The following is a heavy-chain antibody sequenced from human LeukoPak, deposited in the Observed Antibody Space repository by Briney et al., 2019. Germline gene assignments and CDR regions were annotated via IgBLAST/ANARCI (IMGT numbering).Heavy chain of an antibody. Sequence: PGGSLRLACAASVLTFTKYGMGWVRQAPAKGLEWISSISDSGAYTYYADFVKGRFTVSRDNSKNMVFLEVNSLRAEDTATYFCAKGRILWFGEQSDFDYWGQGTLVTVSS. J-gene: IGHJ4*02. CDR1: VLTFTKYG. CDR2: ISDSGAYT. D-gene: IGHD3-10*01. V-gene: IGHV3-23*01. CDR3: AKGRILWFGEQSDFDY.